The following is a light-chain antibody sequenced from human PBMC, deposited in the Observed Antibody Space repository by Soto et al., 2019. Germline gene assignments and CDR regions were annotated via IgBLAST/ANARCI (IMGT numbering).Light chain of an antibody. V-gene: IGLV1-40*01. CDR3: SSYTSSSTYV. CDR2: GNS. Sequence: QSVLTQPPSVSGAPGQRVTISCTGSSSNIGAGFDVHWYHQIAGTAPKLLIYGNSNRPSGVPDRFSGSKSGNTASLTISGLQAEDEADYYCSSYTSSSTYVFGTGTKVTVL. J-gene: IGLJ1*01. CDR1: SSNIGAGFD.